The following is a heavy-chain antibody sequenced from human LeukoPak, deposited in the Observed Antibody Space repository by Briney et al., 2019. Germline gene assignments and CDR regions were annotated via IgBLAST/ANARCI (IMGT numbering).Heavy chain of an antibody. CDR1: GFTFSSYA. CDR2: ISYDGSNK. J-gene: IGHJ4*02. CDR3: AKDRKLLWFGPFDY. D-gene: IGHD3-10*01. Sequence: GRSLRLSCAASGFTFSSYAMHWVRQAPGKGLEWVAVISYDGSNKYYADSVKGRFTISRDNSKNTLYLQMNSLRAEDTAVYYCAKDRKLLWFGPFDYWGQGTLVTVSS. V-gene: IGHV3-30*04.